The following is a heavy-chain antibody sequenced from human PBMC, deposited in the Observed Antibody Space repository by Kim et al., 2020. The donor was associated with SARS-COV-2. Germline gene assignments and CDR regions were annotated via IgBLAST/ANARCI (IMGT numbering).Heavy chain of an antibody. V-gene: IGHV4-31*03. Sequence: SETLSLTCTVSGGSISSGGYYWSWIRQHPGKGLEWIGYIYYSGSTYYNPSLKSRVTISVDTSKNQFSLKLSSVTAADTAVYYCARDGGRITMVRGVIITDAFDIWGQGTMVTVSS. CDR2: IYYSGST. CDR3: ARDGGRITMVRGVIITDAFDI. CDR1: GGSISSGGYY. J-gene: IGHJ3*02. D-gene: IGHD3-10*01.